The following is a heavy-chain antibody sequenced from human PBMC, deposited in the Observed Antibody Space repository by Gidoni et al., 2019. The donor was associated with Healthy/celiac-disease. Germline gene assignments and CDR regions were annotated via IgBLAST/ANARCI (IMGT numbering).Heavy chain of an antibody. CDR1: GGSFSGYY. J-gene: IGHJ5*02. V-gene: IGHV4-34*01. CDR3: ARRGIRGYSP. Sequence: QVLLQQWGAGLLKPSETLSLTCALYGGSFSGYYWSWIRPPPGKGLEWIGEINHSGSTNYSPSLNSRVTISVDTSKTQFSLKLTAVTAADTAVYYCARRGIRGYSPWGQGTLVTVSS. CDR2: INHSGST. D-gene: IGHD5-18*01.